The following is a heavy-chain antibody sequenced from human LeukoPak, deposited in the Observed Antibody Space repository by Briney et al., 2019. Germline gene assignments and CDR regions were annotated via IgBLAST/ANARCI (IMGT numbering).Heavy chain of an antibody. CDR1: GYRFTGYW. V-gene: IGHV5-51*01. CDR3: ARRPVRTGPRGAFDI. D-gene: IGHD3-10*01. Sequence: GESLKISCEGSGYRFTGYWIGWVRQVSGRGLGWMGIIYPADSDTRYSPSFQGLVTISADKSINTAYLQWSSLKASDSAIYYWARRPVRTGPRGAFDIWGQGTKVAVFS. CDR2: IYPADSDT. J-gene: IGHJ3*02.